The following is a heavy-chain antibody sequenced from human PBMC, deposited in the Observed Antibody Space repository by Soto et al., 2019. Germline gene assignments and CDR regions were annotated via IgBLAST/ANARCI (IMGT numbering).Heavy chain of an antibody. V-gene: IGHV1-69*13. CDR1: GGTFSSYA. J-gene: IGHJ4*02. CDR3: ASGSAGYYDSSGP. CDR2: IIPIFGTA. Sequence: VKVSCKASGGTFSSYAISWVRQAPGQGLEWMGGIIPIFGTANYAQKFQGRVTITADESTSTAYMELSSLRSEDTAVYYCASGSAGYYDSSGPWGQGTLVTVSS. D-gene: IGHD3-22*01.